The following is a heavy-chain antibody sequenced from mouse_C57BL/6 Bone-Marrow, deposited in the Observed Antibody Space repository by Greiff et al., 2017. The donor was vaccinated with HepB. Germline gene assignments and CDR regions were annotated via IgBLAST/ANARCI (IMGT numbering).Heavy chain of an antibody. V-gene: IGHV5-17*01. Sequence: EVMLVESGGGLVKPGGSLKLSCAASGFTFSDYGMHWVRQAPEKGLEWVAYISSGSSTIYYADTVKGRFTISRDNAKNTLFLQMTSLRSEDTAMYYYAGPDDYEGVWFAYWGQGTLVTVSA. CDR3: AGPDDYEGVWFAY. D-gene: IGHD2-4*01. CDR2: ISSGSSTI. J-gene: IGHJ3*01. CDR1: GFTFSDYG.